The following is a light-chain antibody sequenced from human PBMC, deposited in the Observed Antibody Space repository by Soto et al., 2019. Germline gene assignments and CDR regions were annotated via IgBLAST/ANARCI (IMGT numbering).Light chain of an antibody. CDR3: QQRSKWRT. J-gene: IGKJ1*01. Sequence: IVMTQSPATLSVSPGERATLSCRASQSFSGHLAWYQQKPGQAPRLLIYDASKRATGIPARSSGSGFGTDYTLTISSLEPEDFAVYYCQQRSKWRTFGQGTKVDIK. V-gene: IGKV3-11*01. CDR2: DAS. CDR1: QSFSGH.